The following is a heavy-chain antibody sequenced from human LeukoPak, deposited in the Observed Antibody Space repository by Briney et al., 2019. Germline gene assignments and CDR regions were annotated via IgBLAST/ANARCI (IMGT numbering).Heavy chain of an antibody. J-gene: IGHJ4*02. CDR1: GFTFSSYG. Sequence: GGSLRLSCAASGFTFSSYGMHWVRQAPGKGLEWVAFIRYDGGNKYYADSVKGRFTISRDNSKNTLYLQMNSLRAEDTAVYYCAKGDRGYSYGCSLDYWGQGTLVTVSS. D-gene: IGHD5-18*01. CDR3: AKGDRGYSYGCSLDY. CDR2: IRYDGGNK. V-gene: IGHV3-30*02.